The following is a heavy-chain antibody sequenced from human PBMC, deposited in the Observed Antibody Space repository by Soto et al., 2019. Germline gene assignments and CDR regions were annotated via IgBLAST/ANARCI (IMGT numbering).Heavy chain of an antibody. CDR3: ARAGSDYGVLFDY. J-gene: IGHJ4*02. D-gene: IGHD4-17*01. CDR2: INAYNGNT. V-gene: IGHV1-3*01. CDR1: GYTFTSYA. Sequence: ASVKVSCKASGYTFTSYAIHWVRQAPGQRLEWMGWINAYNGNTNYSQKFQGRVTMTTDTSTSTAYMELRSLRSDDTAVYYCARAGSDYGVLFDYWGQGTLVTVSS.